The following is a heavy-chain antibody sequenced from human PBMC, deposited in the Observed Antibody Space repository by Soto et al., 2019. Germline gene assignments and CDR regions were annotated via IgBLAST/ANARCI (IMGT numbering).Heavy chain of an antibody. CDR2: ISSSGSTI. Sequence: LRLSCAASGFTFSDYYMSWIRQAPGKGLEWVSYISSSGSTIYYADSVKGRFTISRDNAKNSLYLQMNSLRAEDTAVYYCARVQYYDFWGGSQYYFDYWGQGTLVTVSS. CDR1: GFTFSDYY. J-gene: IGHJ4*02. CDR3: ARVQYYDFWGGSQYYFDY. V-gene: IGHV3-11*01. D-gene: IGHD3-3*01.